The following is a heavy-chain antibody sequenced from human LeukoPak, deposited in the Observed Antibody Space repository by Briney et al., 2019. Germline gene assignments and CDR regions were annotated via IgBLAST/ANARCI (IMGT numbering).Heavy chain of an antibody. J-gene: IGHJ4*02. CDR2: IYNGNT. D-gene: IGHD3-10*01. CDR1: GGSISNSY. Sequence: SETLSLTCAVSGGSISNSYWSWIRQLPGKGLEWIGYIYNGNTKYNPSLNSRVTISVDTSKNQFSLKLSSVTAVDTAVYYCARGSGVRGDYWGQGTLVTVSS. V-gene: IGHV4-59*08. CDR3: ARGSGVRGDY.